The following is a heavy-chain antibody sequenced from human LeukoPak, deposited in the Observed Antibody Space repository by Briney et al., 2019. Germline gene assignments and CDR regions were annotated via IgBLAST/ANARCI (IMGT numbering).Heavy chain of an antibody. CDR1: GGSISSYY. CDR3: ARENYDFWSGYHRINWFDP. D-gene: IGHD3-3*01. V-gene: IGHV4-4*07. J-gene: IGHJ5*02. Sequence: SETLSLTCTVSGGSISSYYWSWIRQPAGKGLEWIGRIYTGGSTNYNPSLKSRVTMSVDTSKNQFSLKLSSVTAADTAVYYCARENYDFWSGYHRINWFDPWGQGTLVTVSS. CDR2: IYTGGST.